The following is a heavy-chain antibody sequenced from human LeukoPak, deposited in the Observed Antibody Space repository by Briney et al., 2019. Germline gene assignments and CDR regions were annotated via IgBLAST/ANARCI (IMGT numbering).Heavy chain of an antibody. Sequence: GGSLRLSCAASGFTFSSYAMHWVRQAPGKGLEWVAVISYDGSNKYYADSVKGRFTISRDNSKNTLYLQMNSLRAEDTAVYYCARPGLRYFDWLLHWGQGTLVTVSS. CDR1: GFTFSSYA. J-gene: IGHJ4*02. CDR2: ISYDGSNK. V-gene: IGHV3-30-3*01. CDR3: ARPGLRYFDWLLH. D-gene: IGHD3-9*01.